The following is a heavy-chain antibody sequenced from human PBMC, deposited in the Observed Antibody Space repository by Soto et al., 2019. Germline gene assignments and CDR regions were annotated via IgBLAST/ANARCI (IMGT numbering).Heavy chain of an antibody. D-gene: IGHD3-16*01. CDR3: ARGDYDYIWGSYRTYYMDV. J-gene: IGHJ6*03. Sequence: PFEPLSVRCTVAGGSSISRSYYCGRIRKPPGKGLEWIGSIYYSGSTYYNPSLKSRVTISVDTSKNQFSLKLSSVTAADTAVYYCARGDYDYIWGSYRTYYMDVWGKGTTVTVSS. CDR2: IYYSGST. V-gene: IGHV4-39*01. CDR1: GGSSISRSYY.